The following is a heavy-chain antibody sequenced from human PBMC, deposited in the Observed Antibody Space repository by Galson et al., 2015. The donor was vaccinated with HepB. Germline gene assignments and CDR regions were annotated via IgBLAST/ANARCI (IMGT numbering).Heavy chain of an antibody. CDR1: GGTFSSYA. CDR3: ARLHPFAGSGSYYIFGDFDY. V-gene: IGHV7-4-1*02. D-gene: IGHD3-10*01. J-gene: IGHJ4*02. Sequence: SVKVSCKASGGTFSSYAISWVRQAPGQGLEWMGGINTNTGNPTYAQGFTGRFVFSLDTSVSTAYLQISSLKAEDTAVYYCARLHPFAGSGSYYIFGDFDYWGQGTLVTVSS. CDR2: INTNTGNP.